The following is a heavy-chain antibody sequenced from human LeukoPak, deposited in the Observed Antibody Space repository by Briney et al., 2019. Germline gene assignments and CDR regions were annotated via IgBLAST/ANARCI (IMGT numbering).Heavy chain of an antibody. CDR3: ARDGGDKTAYYGDQFDC. J-gene: IGHJ4*02. Sequence: PGRSLRLSCAASGFTFSSYGMHWVRQAPGKGLEWVAIISDDGIKKYYADSKKGRFTISRDNSKNTLYLQVNGLRPEDTAVYYCARDGGDKTAYYGDQFDCWGQGTLVTVSS. CDR1: GFTFSSYG. CDR2: ISDDGIKK. V-gene: IGHV3-30*05. D-gene: IGHD3-9*01.